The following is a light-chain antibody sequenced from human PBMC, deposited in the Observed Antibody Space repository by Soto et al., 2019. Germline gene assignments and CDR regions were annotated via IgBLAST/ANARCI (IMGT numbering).Light chain of an antibody. V-gene: IGLV2-8*01. CDR3: TSYAGGNNV. CDR2: EVN. Sequence: QSALTQPPSASGSPGQSVTISCTGTSSDVGGYNYASWYQQYPGKVPKLLVYEVNNRPSGVPDRFSGSKSGNTASLTVSGLQAEDEADYYCTSYAGGNNVFGSGTKLTVL. CDR1: SSDVGGYNY. J-gene: IGLJ1*01.